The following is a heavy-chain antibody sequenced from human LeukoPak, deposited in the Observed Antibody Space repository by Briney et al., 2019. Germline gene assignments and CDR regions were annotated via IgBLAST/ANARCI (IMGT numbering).Heavy chain of an antibody. CDR3: ARMGYYYDSSGYYSGFVGAFDI. CDR2: IYYSGST. CDR1: GGSISSGGYY. Sequence: SQTLSLTCTVSGGSISSGGYYWSWIRQHPGKGLEWIGYIYYSGSTYYNPSLKSRVTISVDTSKNQFSLKLSSVTAADTAVYYCARMGYYYDSSGYYSGFVGAFDIWGQGTMVTVSS. V-gene: IGHV4-31*03. D-gene: IGHD3-22*01. J-gene: IGHJ3*02.